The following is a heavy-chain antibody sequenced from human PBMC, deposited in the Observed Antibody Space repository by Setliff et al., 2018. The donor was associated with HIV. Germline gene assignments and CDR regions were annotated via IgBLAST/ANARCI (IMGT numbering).Heavy chain of an antibody. CDR1: GGSISSSSYY. Sequence: PSETLSLTCTVSGGSISSSSYYWGWISQPPGQGLEWIGSIYYSGSTYYNPSLKSRVTISVDTSKNQFSLKLSSVTAADTAVYYCASYRKAERWLQLGGNFDYWGQGTLVTVSS. CDR2: IYYSGST. CDR3: ASYRKAERWLQLGGNFDY. D-gene: IGHD5-12*01. V-gene: IGHV4-39*01. J-gene: IGHJ4*02.